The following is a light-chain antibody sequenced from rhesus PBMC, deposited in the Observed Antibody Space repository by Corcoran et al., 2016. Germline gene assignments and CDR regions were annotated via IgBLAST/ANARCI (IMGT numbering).Light chain of an antibody. V-gene: IGKV4-1*01. CDR3: QPYYSTPFT. Sequence: DIVMTQSQDSLAVSLGERVTINCKSSQSLLSSSNNKNYLAWYQQKPGQAPKLLIYWSSTRESGVPNRFSGRGAGKDFNLSISGLQAEDVAVYFCQPYYSTPFTFGPGTKLDIK. CDR2: WSS. CDR1: QSLLSSSNNKNY. J-gene: IGKJ3*01.